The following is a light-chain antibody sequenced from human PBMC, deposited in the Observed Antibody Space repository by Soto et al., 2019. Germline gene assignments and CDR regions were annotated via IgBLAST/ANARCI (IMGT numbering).Light chain of an antibody. J-gene: IGKJ4*01. CDR1: QSVGSA. CDR2: GAS. Sequence: EIVMTQSPATLSVSPGETATLSCRASQSVGSAVAWYQHKPGQAPRLLIVGASIRATGVPGRFSGGGYGTEFTLADSGLQSEEFAVYYCQQYKNAPPLTFGGGTTVEIK. CDR3: QQYKNAPPLT. V-gene: IGKV3-15*01.